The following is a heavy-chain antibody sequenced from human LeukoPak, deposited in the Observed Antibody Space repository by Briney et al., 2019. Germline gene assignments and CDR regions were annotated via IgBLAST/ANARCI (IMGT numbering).Heavy chain of an antibody. CDR3: ARDLGFEYSSSYFDY. V-gene: IGHV1-69*13. CDR1: GYTFTSYA. D-gene: IGHD6-6*01. CDR2: IIPIFGTA. Sequence: GASVKVSCKASGYTFTSYAMNWVRQAPGQGLEWMGGIIPIFGTANYAQKFQGRVTITADESTSTAYMELSSLRSEDTAVYYCARDLGFEYSSSYFDYWGQGTLVTVSS. J-gene: IGHJ4*02.